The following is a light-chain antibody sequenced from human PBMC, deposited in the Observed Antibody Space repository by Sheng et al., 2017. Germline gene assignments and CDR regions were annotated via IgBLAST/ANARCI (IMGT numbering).Light chain of an antibody. CDR2: WAS. V-gene: IGKV4-1*01. CDR3: QQYYDAPYT. J-gene: IGKJ2*01. Sequence: DIVMTQSPDSLSVSLGERATINCKSSRSVLYSSNNKNYLAWYQHKPGQPPKLLIYWASTRESGVPDRFSGSGSGTDFTLTISSLQAEDVAVYYCQQYYDAPYTFGQGTKLEI. CDR1: RSVLYSSNNKNY.